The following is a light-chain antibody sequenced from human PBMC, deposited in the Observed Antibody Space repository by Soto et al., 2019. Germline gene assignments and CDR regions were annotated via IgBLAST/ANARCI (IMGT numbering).Light chain of an antibody. V-gene: IGKV3-15*01. CDR3: HQYNTWPRT. CDR1: QTVASN. J-gene: IGKJ1*01. CDR2: GAS. Sequence: EIVMTQSPVTLSVSPWERVTLSCRASQTVASNLAWYQQKPGQAPRVVIHGASTRATDFPARFSGSGSGTEFTLTISSLQSEDIGVYYCHQYNTWPRTFGQGTKVDIK.